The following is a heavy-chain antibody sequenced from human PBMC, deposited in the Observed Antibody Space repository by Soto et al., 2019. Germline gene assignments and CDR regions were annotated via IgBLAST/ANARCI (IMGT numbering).Heavy chain of an antibody. CDR1: GGSISSYY. V-gene: IGHV4-59*01. CDR3: ARIGVYCSGGSCLGYYGMDV. D-gene: IGHD2-15*01. J-gene: IGHJ6*02. CDR2: IYYSGST. Sequence: PSETLSLTCTVSGGSISSYYWSWIRQPPRKGLEWIGYIYYSGSTNYNPSLKSRVTISVDTSKNQCSLKLSSVTAADTAVYYCARIGVYCSGGSCLGYYGMDVWGQGTTFTVSS.